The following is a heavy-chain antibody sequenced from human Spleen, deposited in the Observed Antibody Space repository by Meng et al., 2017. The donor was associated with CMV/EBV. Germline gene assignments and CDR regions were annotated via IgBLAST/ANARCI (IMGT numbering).Heavy chain of an antibody. CDR2: IIPILGIA. D-gene: IGHD1-26*01. V-gene: IGHV1-69*02. J-gene: IGHJ4*02. Sequence: SVKVSCKASGGTFSSYTISWVRQAPGQGLEWMGRIIPILGIANYAQKFQGRVTITADKSTSTAYMELRSLRSDDTAVYYCARGRGSYYGNDYWGQGTLVTVSS. CDR3: ARGRGSYYGNDY. CDR1: GGTFSSYT.